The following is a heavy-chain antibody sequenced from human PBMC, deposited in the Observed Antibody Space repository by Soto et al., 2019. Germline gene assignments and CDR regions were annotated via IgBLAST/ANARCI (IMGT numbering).Heavy chain of an antibody. Sequence: EVQLVESGGGLVKPGGSLRLSCAASGFTFSSYSMNWVRQAPGKGLEWVSSIRSSSSYIYYADSVKGRFTISRDNAKNSLYLQMNSRRAEDTAVYYCARLTSSESSGYYCYWGQGTLVTVSS. CDR2: IRSSSSYI. J-gene: IGHJ4*02. CDR1: GFTFSSYS. D-gene: IGHD3-22*01. CDR3: ARLTSSESSGYYCY. V-gene: IGHV3-21*01.